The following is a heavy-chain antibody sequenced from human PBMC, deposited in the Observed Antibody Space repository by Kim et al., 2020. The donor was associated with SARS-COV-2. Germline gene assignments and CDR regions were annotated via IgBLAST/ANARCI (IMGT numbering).Heavy chain of an antibody. J-gene: IGHJ6*02. V-gene: IGHV4-34*01. Sequence: SETLSLTCAVYGGSFSGYYWSWIRQPPGKGLEWIGEINHSGSTNYNPSLKSRVTISVDTSKNQFSLKLSSVTAADTAVYYCARGITVTTFFQQYGMDVWGQGTTVTVSS. CDR1: GGSFSGYY. CDR2: INHSGST. D-gene: IGHD4-17*01. CDR3: ARGITVTTFFQQYGMDV.